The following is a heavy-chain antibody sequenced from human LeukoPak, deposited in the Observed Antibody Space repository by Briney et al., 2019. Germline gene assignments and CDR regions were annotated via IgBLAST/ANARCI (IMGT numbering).Heavy chain of an antibody. CDR1: GFTFSSYA. Sequence: GGSLRLSCAASGFTFSSYAVHWVRQAPGKGLEWVAVISYDGSNKYYADSVKGRFTISRDNSKNTLYLQMNSLRAEDTAVYYCARGGRAQRGRWELRLLGYWGQGTLVTVSS. V-gene: IGHV3-30-3*01. D-gene: IGHD1-26*01. J-gene: IGHJ4*02. CDR3: ARGGRAQRGRWELRLLGY. CDR2: ISYDGSNK.